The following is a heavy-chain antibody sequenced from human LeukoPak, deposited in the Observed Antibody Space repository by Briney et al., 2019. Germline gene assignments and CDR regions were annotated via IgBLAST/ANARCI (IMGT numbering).Heavy chain of an antibody. CDR3: VYGSGSYSAFDI. D-gene: IGHD3-10*01. CDR1: GGSIGTYS. J-gene: IGHJ3*02. V-gene: IGHV4-59*01. CDR2: IYYSGTT. Sequence: PSETLSLTCTVSGGSIGTYSWNWIRQPPGKGLEWIGYIYYSGTTNYNPSLKSRVTISVDTSKNQFSLKLSSVTAADTAVYYCVYGSGSYSAFDIWGQGTMVTVSS.